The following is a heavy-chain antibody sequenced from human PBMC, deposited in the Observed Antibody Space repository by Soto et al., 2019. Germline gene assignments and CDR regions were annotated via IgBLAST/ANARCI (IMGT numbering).Heavy chain of an antibody. CDR1: GFTVSSNY. V-gene: IGHV3-66*01. Sequence: GGSLRLSCAASGFTVSSNYMSWVRQAPGKGLEWVSVIYSGGSTYYADSVKGRFTISRDNSKNTLYLQMNSLRAEDTAVYYCAINGYSSSWRLDYWGQGTLVTVSS. J-gene: IGHJ4*02. CDR3: AINGYSSSWRLDY. D-gene: IGHD6-13*01. CDR2: IYSGGST.